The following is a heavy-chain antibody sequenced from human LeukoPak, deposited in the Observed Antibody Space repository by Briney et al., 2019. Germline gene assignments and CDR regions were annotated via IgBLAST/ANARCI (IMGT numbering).Heavy chain of an antibody. V-gene: IGHV4-34*01. CDR2: INHSGST. J-gene: IGHJ6*03. Sequence: SETLSLTCTVYGGSFSGYYWSWIRQSPGKGLEWIGEINHSGSTNYNPSLKSRVTISVDTSKNQFSLKLSSVTAADTAVYYCARGYGYDFWSGYYGGYMDVWGKGTTVTVSS. D-gene: IGHD3-3*01. CDR3: ARGYGYDFWSGYYGGYMDV. CDR1: GGSFSGYY.